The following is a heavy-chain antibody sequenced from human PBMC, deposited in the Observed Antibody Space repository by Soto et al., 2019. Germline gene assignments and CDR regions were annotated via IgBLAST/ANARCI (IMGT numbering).Heavy chain of an antibody. CDR2: ISGSGATT. Sequence: PGKGLEWVSAISGSGATTYYADSVKGRFTISRDNSKNTLYLQMNSLRAEDTALFFFQAEDGIRDTVTVSAFLLNRSSDL. D-gene: IGHD3-16*02. V-gene: IGHV3-23*01. J-gene: IGHJ2*01. CDR3: QAEDGIRDTVTVSAFLLNRSSDL.